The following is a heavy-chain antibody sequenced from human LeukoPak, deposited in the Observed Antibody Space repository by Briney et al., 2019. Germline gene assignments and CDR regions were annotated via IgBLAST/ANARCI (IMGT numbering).Heavy chain of an antibody. Sequence: KTGGSLRLSCAASGFTFSNAWMSWVRQAPGKGLEWVGRIKSKTDGGTTDYAAPVKGRFTISRDDSKNTLYLQMNSLKTEDTAVYYCTTVYPGYYDFWSGYYFFDYWGQGTLVTVSS. J-gene: IGHJ4*02. CDR2: IKSKTDGGTT. D-gene: IGHD3-3*01. CDR3: TTVYPGYYDFWSGYYFFDY. CDR1: GFTFSNAW. V-gene: IGHV3-15*01.